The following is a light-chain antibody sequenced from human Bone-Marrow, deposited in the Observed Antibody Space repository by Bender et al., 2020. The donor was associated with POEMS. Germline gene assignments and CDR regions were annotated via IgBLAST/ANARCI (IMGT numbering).Light chain of an antibody. CDR3: NSYSGSYTWV. Sequence: QSALTQPASVSGSPGQSITISCAGTSSDVGSYDLVSWYQQHPGEVPKLIIYEVTRWPSGVSDRFSGSKSGNTASLTISGLQAEDEADYYCNSYSGSYTWVFGGGTKLTVL. J-gene: IGLJ3*02. CDR1: SSDVGSYDL. V-gene: IGLV2-14*02. CDR2: EVT.